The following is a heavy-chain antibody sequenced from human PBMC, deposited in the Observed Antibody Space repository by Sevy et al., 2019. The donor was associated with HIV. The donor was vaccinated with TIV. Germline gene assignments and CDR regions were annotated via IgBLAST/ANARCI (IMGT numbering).Heavy chain of an antibody. D-gene: IGHD6-19*01. CDR3: ARDVGDSGGWLFDY. V-gene: IGHV3-30-3*01. CDR1: GFTFSSYA. CDR2: ISYDGSNK. Sequence: GGSLRLSCAASGFTFSSYAMHWVRQAPGKGLEWVAVISYDGSNKYYADSVKGRFTISRDNSKNTLYLQMNSLRAEDTAVYYCARDVGDSGGWLFDYWGQGTLVTVSS. J-gene: IGHJ4*02.